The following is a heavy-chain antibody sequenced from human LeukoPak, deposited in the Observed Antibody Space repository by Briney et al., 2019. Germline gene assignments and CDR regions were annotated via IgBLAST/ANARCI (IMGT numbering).Heavy chain of an antibody. CDR1: GGTFSSYA. V-gene: IGHV1-69*04. CDR2: IIPILGIA. Sequence: VASVTVSCKASGGTFSSYAISWVRQAPGQGLEWMGRIIPILGIANYAQKFQGRVTITADKSTSTAYMELSSLRSEDTAVYYCARLVVPAAIQLPIYYFDYWGQGTLVTVYS. CDR3: ARLVVPAAIQLPIYYFDY. J-gene: IGHJ4*02. D-gene: IGHD2-2*02.